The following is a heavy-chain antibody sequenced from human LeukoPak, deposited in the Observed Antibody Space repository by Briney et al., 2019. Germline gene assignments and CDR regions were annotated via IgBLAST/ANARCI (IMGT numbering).Heavy chain of an antibody. J-gene: IGHJ4*02. CDR1: GFTFSNYS. D-gene: IGHD5-18*01. V-gene: IGHV3-21*01. Sequence: GGSLTLSCAASGFTFSNYSMNWVRQAPAKGLEWVSSINRSGSYIFYADSVKGRFTISRDNTKNSLYLQMNSLRAEDTAVYYCARDPGIQLWSYYFDYWGPGTLVTVSS. CDR2: INRSGSYI. CDR3: ARDPGIQLWSYYFDY.